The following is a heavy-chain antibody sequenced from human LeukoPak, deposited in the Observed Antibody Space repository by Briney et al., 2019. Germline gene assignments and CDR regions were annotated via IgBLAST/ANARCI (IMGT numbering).Heavy chain of an antibody. CDR3: VKDGLMRFFDY. J-gene: IGHJ4*02. D-gene: IGHD2-8*01. CDR2: ISGSGGST. Sequence: PGGSLRLSCAVSGFTFSSYAMSWVRQAPGKGLEWVSAISGSGGSTYNADSVKDRFTISRDNSKNTLYLQMNSLRAEDTAVYYCVKDGLMRFFDYWGQGTLVTVSS. CDR1: GFTFSSYA. V-gene: IGHV3-23*01.